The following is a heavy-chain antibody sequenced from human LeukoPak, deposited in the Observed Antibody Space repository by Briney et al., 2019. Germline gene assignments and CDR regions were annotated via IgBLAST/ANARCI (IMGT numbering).Heavy chain of an antibody. V-gene: IGHV3-11*06. D-gene: IGHD2-2*01. CDR3: ARGIHKTHCTRTSCYVNWFDP. CDR2: ISSSSSNT. Sequence: GGSLRLSCAASGFYFRDAAMTWIRQAPGKGLEWVSYISSSSSNTSYADSVKGRFTISRDNAKNSLSLQMNSLRAEDTAVYYCARGIHKTHCTRTSCYVNWFDPWGQGTLVTVSS. J-gene: IGHJ5*02. CDR1: GFYFRDAA.